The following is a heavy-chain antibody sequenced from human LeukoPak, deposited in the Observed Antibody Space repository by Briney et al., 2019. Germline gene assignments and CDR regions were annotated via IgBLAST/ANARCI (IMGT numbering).Heavy chain of an antibody. D-gene: IGHD6-13*01. J-gene: IGHJ3*02. Sequence: GGSLRLSCAASGFTFSSYSMNWVRQAPGKGLEWVSSISSSSSYIYYADSVKGRFTISRDNAKNSLYLQMNSLRAEDTAVYYCTRDAAAADAFDIWGQGTMVTVSS. CDR2: ISSSSSYI. CDR1: GFTFSSYS. V-gene: IGHV3-21*01. CDR3: TRDAAAADAFDI.